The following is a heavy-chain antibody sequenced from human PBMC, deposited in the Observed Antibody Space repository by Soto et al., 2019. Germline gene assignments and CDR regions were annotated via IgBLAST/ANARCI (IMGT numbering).Heavy chain of an antibody. CDR2: IIPYYNTL. J-gene: IGHJ4*02. CDR3: ACWASLGYPDFVDS. CDR1: EGTFNSYA. Sequence: QAQVVQSGAEVRKPGSSVKLSCKASEGTFNSYAIAWVRQAPGQGLEWMGGIIPYYNTLNYAQKFQDRVTITADDSTNTVYMELDSLRSDDTAGYFGACWASLGYPDFVDSWAQGTLVTVSS. V-gene: IGHV1-69*01. D-gene: IGHD1-1*01.